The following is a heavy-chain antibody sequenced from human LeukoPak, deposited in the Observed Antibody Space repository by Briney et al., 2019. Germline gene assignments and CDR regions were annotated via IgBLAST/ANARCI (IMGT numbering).Heavy chain of an antibody. Sequence: KPSEILSLTCTVSGGSISRYYWSWIRQPPGKVLEWIGYIYYSGSTNYNPSPKSRVTISLDTSKNQFSLNLNSVTAADTAVYYCVRYDSSGYYFDHWGQGTLVTVSS. CDR2: IYYSGST. CDR1: GGSISRYY. D-gene: IGHD3-22*01. J-gene: IGHJ4*02. CDR3: VRYDSSGYYFDH. V-gene: IGHV4-59*01.